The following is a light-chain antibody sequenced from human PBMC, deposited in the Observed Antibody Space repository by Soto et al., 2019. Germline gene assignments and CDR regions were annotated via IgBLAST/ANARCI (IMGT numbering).Light chain of an antibody. CDR3: QQYGRTSWT. Sequence: EIVLTQSPGTLSLSPGEGATLSCRASQSVSTNFFAWYQQKPGQAPRLLIYGASTRATGIPDRFSGSGSGTDFTLTISRLETEDFAVYYCQQYGRTSWTFGQGTKVESK. CDR2: GAS. CDR1: QSVSTNF. J-gene: IGKJ1*01. V-gene: IGKV3-20*01.